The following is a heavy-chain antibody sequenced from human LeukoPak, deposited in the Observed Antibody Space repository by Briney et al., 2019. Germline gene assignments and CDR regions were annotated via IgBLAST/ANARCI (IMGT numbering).Heavy chain of an antibody. CDR1: GGSISSYY. V-gene: IGHV4-59*01. J-gene: IGHJ3*02. Sequence: SETLSLTCTVSGGSISSYYWSWIRQPPGKRLEWIGYIYYSGSTNSNPSLKSRVTTSADTSKNQFSLKLSSVTAADTAVYYCARGNYDSRGYSNAFDIWGQGAMVTVSS. CDR2: IYYSGST. CDR3: ARGNYDSRGYSNAFDI. D-gene: IGHD3-22*01.